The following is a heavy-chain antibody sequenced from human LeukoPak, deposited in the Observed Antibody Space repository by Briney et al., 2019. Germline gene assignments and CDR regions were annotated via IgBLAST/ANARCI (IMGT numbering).Heavy chain of an antibody. V-gene: IGHV3-23*01. CDR2: ISGSNDNT. CDR1: GFTFSSYA. CDR3: AKGRGTTVTSAANY. J-gene: IGHJ4*02. Sequence: GGTLRLSCAASGFTFSSYAMSWVRQAPGKGLEWVSSISGSNDNTYYADSVKDRFTISRDNSKNTLSLQMNSLRAEDTAVYYCAKGRGTTVTSAANYWGQGTLVTVSS. D-gene: IGHD4-17*01.